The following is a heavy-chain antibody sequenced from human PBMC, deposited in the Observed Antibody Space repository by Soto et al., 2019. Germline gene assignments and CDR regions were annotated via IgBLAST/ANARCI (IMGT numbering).Heavy chain of an antibody. J-gene: IGHJ3*02. V-gene: IGHV3-23*01. CDR1: GFILSAYD. Sequence: RGSLRLYSASSGFILSAYDMKWVRQSPGTGLEWVSAISSSGDSTYYAESVRGRFTISRDNSIQTLYLQMSSLRTEDTAVYYCAHPRGYGVFDAVDIWGQGTMVTV. CDR2: ISSSGDST. D-gene: IGHD4-17*01. CDR3: AHPRGYGVFDAVDI.